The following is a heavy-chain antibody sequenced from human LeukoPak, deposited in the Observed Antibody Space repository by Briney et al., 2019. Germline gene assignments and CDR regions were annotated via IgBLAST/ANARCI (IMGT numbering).Heavy chain of an antibody. CDR3: AKDIGGAFDI. V-gene: IGHV3-33*06. CDR1: GFTFSIYG. D-gene: IGHD2-15*01. Sequence: PGGSLRLSCAASGFTFSIYGMHWVRQAPGKGLEWVAIIWYDGSNKYSADSVKGRFTISRDNSKNTLYLQMNSLRAEDTAVYYCAKDIGGAFDIWGQGTMVTVSS. CDR2: IWYDGSNK. J-gene: IGHJ3*02.